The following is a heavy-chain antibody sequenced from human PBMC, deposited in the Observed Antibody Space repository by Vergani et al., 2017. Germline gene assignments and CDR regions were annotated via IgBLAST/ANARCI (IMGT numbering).Heavy chain of an antibody. V-gene: IGHV3-30*03. Sequence: QVQLVESGGGVVQPGRSLRLSCAASGFTFSSYGMHWVRQAPGKGLEWVAVISYDGSNKYYADSVMGRFTISRDNSKNTLYLQMNSLRAEDTAVYYCARDGSGSYSGYYYYGMDVWGQGTTVTVSS. CDR3: ARDGSGSYSGYYYYGMDV. CDR2: ISYDGSNK. J-gene: IGHJ6*02. D-gene: IGHD1-26*01. CDR1: GFTFSSYG.